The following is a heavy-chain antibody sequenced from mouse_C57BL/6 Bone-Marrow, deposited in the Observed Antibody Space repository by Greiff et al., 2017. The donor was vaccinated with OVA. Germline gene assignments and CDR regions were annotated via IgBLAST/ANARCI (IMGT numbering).Heavy chain of an antibody. J-gene: IGHJ1*03. CDR3: VRYYGYFDV. V-gene: IGHV10-1*01. CDR2: IRSKSNNYAT. Sequence: EVKLVESGGGLVQPKGSLKLSCAASGFSFNTYAMNWVRQAPGKGLEWVARIRSKSNNYATYYADSVKDRFTISRDDSESMLYLQMNNLKTEDTAMYYCVRYYGYFDVWGTGTTVTVSS. CDR1: GFSFNTYA.